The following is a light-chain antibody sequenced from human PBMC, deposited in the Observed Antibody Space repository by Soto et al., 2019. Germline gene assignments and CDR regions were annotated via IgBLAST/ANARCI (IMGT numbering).Light chain of an antibody. J-gene: IGKJ1*01. V-gene: IGKV3-20*01. CDR3: QQYGSSPRT. CDR1: QSVSSID. CDR2: XXX. Sequence: EIVLAQSPGTLSLSAGERATLSCRASQSVSSIDLAFYXQKPVXXXXXLXXXXXIRPTGIPDRFSGSGSGTDFTLTISRLEPEDFEVYYCQQYGSSPRTFGQGTKVDIK.